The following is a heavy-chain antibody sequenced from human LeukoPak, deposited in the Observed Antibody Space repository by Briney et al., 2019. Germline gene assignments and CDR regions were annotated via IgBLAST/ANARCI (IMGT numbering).Heavy chain of an antibody. Sequence: GASVKVSCKASGYTFNSYGVNWMRQAPGQGLEWMGWISSYNGNTYYGQRIQGRVTMTTDTSTRTVYMELRSLRSDDTAVYYCASMELSGTGDYWGQGTLVTVSS. CDR2: ISSYNGNT. CDR1: GYTFNSYG. J-gene: IGHJ4*02. V-gene: IGHV1-18*01. D-gene: IGHD1-7*01. CDR3: ASMELSGTGDY.